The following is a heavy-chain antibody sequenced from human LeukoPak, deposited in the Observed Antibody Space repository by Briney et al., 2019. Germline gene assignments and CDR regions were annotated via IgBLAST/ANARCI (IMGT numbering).Heavy chain of an antibody. D-gene: IGHD5-12*01. Sequence: GGSLRLSCAASGFTFSTYAMHWVRQAPGKGLDWVAVISYDGSNKYYADSVKGRFTIPRDNSENTLYLQMDSLRAEDTAVYYCARVRYSGYDFQPSAEYFHHWGQGTLVTVSS. J-gene: IGHJ1*01. CDR2: ISYDGSNK. CDR1: GFTFSTYA. CDR3: ARVRYSGYDFQPSAEYFHH. V-gene: IGHV3-30*04.